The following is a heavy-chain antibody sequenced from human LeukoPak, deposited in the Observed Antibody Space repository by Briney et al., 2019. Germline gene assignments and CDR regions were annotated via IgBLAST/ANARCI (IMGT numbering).Heavy chain of an antibody. V-gene: IGHV3-74*01. Sequence: GGSLRPSCAASGFTFGNSWVHWVRQAPGKGLVWVSLINADGSTTTYADSVKGRFTISRDNARNTVSLQMNSLTIEDTAVYYCVVVVEPPDSDGFDVWGQGTMITVSS. CDR1: GFTFGNSW. J-gene: IGHJ3*01. D-gene: IGHD1-14*01. CDR2: INADGSTT. CDR3: VVVVEPPDSDGFDV.